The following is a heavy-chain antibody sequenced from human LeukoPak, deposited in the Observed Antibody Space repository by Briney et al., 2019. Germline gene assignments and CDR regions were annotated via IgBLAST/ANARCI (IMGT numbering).Heavy chain of an antibody. CDR1: GFTFSSYE. CDR3: AKDVASTSCFDY. Sequence: PGGSLRLSCAASGFTFSSYEMNWVRQAPGKGLEWVSYISSSGSTIYYADSVKGRFTISRDNSKNTLYLQMNSLRVEDTALYYCAKDVASTSCFDYWGQGTLVTVSS. CDR2: ISSSGSTI. D-gene: IGHD2-2*01. V-gene: IGHV3-48*03. J-gene: IGHJ4*02.